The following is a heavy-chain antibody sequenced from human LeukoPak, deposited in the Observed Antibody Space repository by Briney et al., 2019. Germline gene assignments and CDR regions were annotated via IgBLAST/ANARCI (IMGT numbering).Heavy chain of an antibody. J-gene: IGHJ6*02. D-gene: IGHD1-14*01. Sequence: SETLSLTCTVSGGSINFYHWSWVRQPPGRRLEWIGDIHHTGSANYNPSLKSRVTISIETSKNQFSLQLTSVTAADAAVYFCAGGVREMLGGGTGYYYYAMHLWGRGTTVTVSS. CDR3: AGGVREMLGGGTGYYYYAMHL. CDR1: GGSINFYH. CDR2: IHHTGSA. V-gene: IGHV4-59*01.